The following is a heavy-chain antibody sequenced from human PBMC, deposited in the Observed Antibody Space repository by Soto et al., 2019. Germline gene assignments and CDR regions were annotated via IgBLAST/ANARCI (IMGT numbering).Heavy chain of an antibody. CDR2: IVPVFGTA. Sequence: SVEVSCKXCGGTSNNNANSWVRQAPGQGLEWMGGIVPVFGTANYAQKFRGRVRITADDSTRTLNMELSSLRSDDTAVYYCATLQGSGTYYDDDYWGQGTLVTVSS. CDR1: GGTSNNNA. V-gene: IGHV1-69*13. CDR3: ATLQGSGTYYDDDY. J-gene: IGHJ4*02. D-gene: IGHD3-10*01.